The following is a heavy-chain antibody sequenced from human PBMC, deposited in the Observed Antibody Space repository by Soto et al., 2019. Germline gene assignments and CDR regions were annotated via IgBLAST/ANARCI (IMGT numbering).Heavy chain of an antibody. J-gene: IGHJ4*02. CDR1: GGSISSYY. CDR2: IYTSGST. V-gene: IGHV4-4*07. D-gene: IGHD1-7*01. Sequence: QVQLQESGPGLVKPSETLSLTCTVSGGSISSYYWSWIRQPAGKGLEWIGRIYTSGSTNYNPSLKRRVTRSVDTSKNQFSLKLSSVTAADTAVYYCARDGQNGNYVHGFDYWGQGTLVTVSS. CDR3: ARDGQNGNYVHGFDY.